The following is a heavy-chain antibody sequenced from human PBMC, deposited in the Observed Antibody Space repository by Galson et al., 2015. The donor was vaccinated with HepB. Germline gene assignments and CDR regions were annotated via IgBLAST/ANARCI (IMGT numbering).Heavy chain of an antibody. CDR2: ISGSGGST. V-gene: IGHV3-23*01. CDR3: AKELDPSYYYDSSGYSDY. CDR1: GFTFSSYA. J-gene: IGHJ4*02. D-gene: IGHD3-22*01. Sequence: SLRLSCAASGFTFSSYAMSWVRQAPGKGLEWVSAISGSGGSTYYADSVKGRFTISRDNSKNTLYLQMNSLRAEDTAVYYCAKELDPSYYYDSSGYSDYWGQGTLVTVSS.